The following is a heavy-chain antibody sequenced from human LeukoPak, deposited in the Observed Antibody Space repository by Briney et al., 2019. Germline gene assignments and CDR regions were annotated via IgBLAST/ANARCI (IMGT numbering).Heavy chain of an antibody. D-gene: IGHD3-10*01. J-gene: IGHJ4*02. CDR2: IKPNSGGT. V-gene: IGHV1-2*02. Sequence: ASVKVSCKASGYTFRGYYMHWVRQAPVQGLEWMGWIKPNSGGTNYAQKFQGRVTMTRDTSISTAYMELSRLRSDDTAVYYCARASGETYWGQGTLVTVSS. CDR3: ARASGETY. CDR1: GYTFRGYY.